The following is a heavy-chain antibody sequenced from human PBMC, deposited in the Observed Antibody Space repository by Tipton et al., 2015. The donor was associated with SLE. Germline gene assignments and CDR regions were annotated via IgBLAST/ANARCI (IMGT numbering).Heavy chain of an antibody. CDR1: GFTFSSYS. CDR3: ARDAGMHMDV. CDR2: MRGSGDGA. Sequence: SLRLSCAASGFTFSSYSMNWVRQAPGKGLEWVSGMRGSGDGASYGDSVKGRFTISRDNSKNTVYLQMNSLRAEDTAVYYCARDAGMHMDVWGQGTAVTVSS. D-gene: IGHD2-2*01. J-gene: IGHJ6*02. V-gene: IGHV3-23*01.